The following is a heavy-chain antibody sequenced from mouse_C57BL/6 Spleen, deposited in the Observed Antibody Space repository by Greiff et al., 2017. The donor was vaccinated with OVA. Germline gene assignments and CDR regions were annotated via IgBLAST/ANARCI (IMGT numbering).Heavy chain of an antibody. CDR2: IDPSDSET. Sequence: QVQLKQPGAELVRPGSSVKLSCKASGYTFTSYWMHWVKQRPIQGLEWIGNIDPSDSETHYNQKFKDKATLTVDKSSSTAYMQLSSLTSEDSAVYYCAREGPTLDYWGQGTTLTVSS. D-gene: IGHD1-1*01. J-gene: IGHJ2*01. CDR3: AREGPTLDY. CDR1: GYTFTSYW. V-gene: IGHV1-52*01.